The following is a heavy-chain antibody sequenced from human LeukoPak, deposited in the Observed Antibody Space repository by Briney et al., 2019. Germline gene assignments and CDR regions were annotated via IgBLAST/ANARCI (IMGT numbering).Heavy chain of an antibody. J-gene: IGHJ6*02. CDR2: ISAYNGNT. CDR3: ARVPELRFLEWLKSYYYYYGMDV. V-gene: IGHV1-18*01. D-gene: IGHD3-3*01. CDR1: GYTSTSYG. Sequence: ASVKVSCKASGYTSTSYGISWVRQAPGQGLEWMGWISAYNGNTNYAQKLQGRVTMTTDTSTSTAYMELRSLRSDDTAVYYCARVPELRFLEWLKSYYYYYGMDVWGQGTTVTVSS.